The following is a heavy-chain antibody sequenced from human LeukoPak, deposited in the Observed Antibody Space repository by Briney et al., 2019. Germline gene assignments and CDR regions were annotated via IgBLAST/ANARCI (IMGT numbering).Heavy chain of an antibody. CDR2: IKQDGSDK. Sequence: SGGSLRLSCAASGFTFNKYWTTWVRQAPGKGLEWVANIKQDGSDKHYVSSVKGRFTISRDNAKNSVYLQMNSLRDEDTAIYYCARENWGPDYWGQGTLVTVSS. J-gene: IGHJ4*02. CDR1: GFTFNKYW. D-gene: IGHD7-27*01. CDR3: ARENWGPDY. V-gene: IGHV3-7*01.